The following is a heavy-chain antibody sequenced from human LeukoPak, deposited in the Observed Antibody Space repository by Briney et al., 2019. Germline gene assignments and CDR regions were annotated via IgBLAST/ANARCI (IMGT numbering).Heavy chain of an antibody. CDR2: IYYTGST. D-gene: IGHD2-15*01. V-gene: IGHV4-61*01. Sequence: SETLSLTCTVSGGSVSSGSFYWSWIRQTPGKGLEWIGYIYYTGSTNYNPSLKSRVTISVDTFKNQFSLKLSSVTAADTAVYYCARDTGYCSGGSCYHNYFDFWGQGALVTVSS. CDR1: GGSVSSGSFY. CDR3: ARDTGYCSGGSCYHNYFDF. J-gene: IGHJ4*02.